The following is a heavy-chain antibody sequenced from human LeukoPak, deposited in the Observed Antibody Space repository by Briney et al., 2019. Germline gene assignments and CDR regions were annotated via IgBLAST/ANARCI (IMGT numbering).Heavy chain of an antibody. Sequence: GGSLRLSCAASGFTFSSYAMSWVRQAPGKGLEWVSAISGSGGGTYYADSVKGRFTISRDNSKNTLYLQMKSLRAEDTAVYYCAKDYPRYCSSTSCYTPYYYGMDVWGQGTTVTVSS. CDR2: ISGSGGGT. CDR1: GFTFSSYA. J-gene: IGHJ6*02. CDR3: AKDYPRYCSSTSCYTPYYYGMDV. V-gene: IGHV3-23*01. D-gene: IGHD2-2*02.